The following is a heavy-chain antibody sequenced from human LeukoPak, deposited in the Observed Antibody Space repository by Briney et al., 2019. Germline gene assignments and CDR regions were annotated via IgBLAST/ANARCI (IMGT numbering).Heavy chain of an antibody. Sequence: GGSLRLSCAASGFTFSTYGMHWVRQAPGKGLEWVAVISYDGSNEYYADSVEGRFTISRDNSKDTLYLQMSSLRAEDTAVYYCAKEFNRGLPDYWGQGTLVTVSS. CDR1: GFTFSTYG. J-gene: IGHJ4*02. CDR3: AKEFNRGLPDY. D-gene: IGHD2-21*01. CDR2: ISYDGSNE. V-gene: IGHV3-30*18.